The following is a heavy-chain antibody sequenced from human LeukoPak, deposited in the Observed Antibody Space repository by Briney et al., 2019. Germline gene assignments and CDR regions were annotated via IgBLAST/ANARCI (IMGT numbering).Heavy chain of an antibody. Sequence: GGSLRLSCAASGFTFSSYSMDWVRQAPGKGLEWVSYISSSSSTIYYADSVKGRFTISRDNAKNSLYLQMNSLRAEDTAVYYCAREGFSGDYDSSGYSYYYYYMDVWGKGTTVTVSS. CDR2: ISSSSSTI. CDR3: AREGFSGDYDSSGYSYYYYYMDV. V-gene: IGHV3-48*01. J-gene: IGHJ6*03. CDR1: GFTFSSYS. D-gene: IGHD3-22*01.